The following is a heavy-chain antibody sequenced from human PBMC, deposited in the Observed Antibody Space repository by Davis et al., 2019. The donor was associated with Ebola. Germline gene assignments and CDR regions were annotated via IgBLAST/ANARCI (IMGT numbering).Heavy chain of an antibody. Sequence: PGGSLRLSCAASGFTFSSYGMHWVRQAPGKGLEWVAVISYDGSNKYYADSVKGRFTISRDNSKNTLYLQMNSLRAEDTAVYYCAKVRESSGSLEYYFDYWGQGTLVTVSS. CDR2: ISYDGSNK. V-gene: IGHV3-30*18. CDR1: GFTFSSYG. J-gene: IGHJ4*02. D-gene: IGHD3-22*01. CDR3: AKVRESSGSLEYYFDY.